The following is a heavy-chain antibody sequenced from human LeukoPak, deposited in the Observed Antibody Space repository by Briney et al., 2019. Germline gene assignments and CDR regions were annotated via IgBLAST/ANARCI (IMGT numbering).Heavy chain of an antibody. D-gene: IGHD1-26*01. Sequence: GGSLRLSCAASGFTLDDYAMHWVRQAPGKGLEWVSGISWNSGSIGYADSVKGRFTISRDNAKNSLYLQMNSLRAEDTALYYCAKDRVGATSGTFDIWGQGTMVTVSS. CDR2: ISWNSGSI. CDR1: GFTLDDYA. V-gene: IGHV3-9*01. J-gene: IGHJ3*02. CDR3: AKDRVGATSGTFDI.